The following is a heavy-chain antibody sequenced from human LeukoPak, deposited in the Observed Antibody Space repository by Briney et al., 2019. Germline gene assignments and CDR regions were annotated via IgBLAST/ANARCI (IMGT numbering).Heavy chain of an antibody. J-gene: IGHJ4*02. CDR2: ISYTGSDK. CDR3: AKCSVGAARGSSDY. V-gene: IGHV3-30*18. Sequence: GGSLRLSCAASGFTFSNFGMHWVRQAPGKGLEWLAVISYTGSDKYYADSVKGRFTISRDNSKNTLFLQMNSLRADDTAVYYCAKCSVGAARGSSDYWGQGTLVTVSS. D-gene: IGHD2-15*01. CDR1: GFTFSNFG.